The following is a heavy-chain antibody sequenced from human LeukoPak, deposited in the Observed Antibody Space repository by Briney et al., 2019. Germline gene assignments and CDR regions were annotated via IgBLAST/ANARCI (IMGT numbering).Heavy chain of an antibody. CDR2: IHYTGST. J-gene: IGHJ4*02. V-gene: IGHV4-39*07. D-gene: IGHD6-19*01. CDR1: GGSVSSNNYY. CDR3: ARASTSGPSPFLDS. Sequence: SETLSLTCTVSGGSVSSNNYYWGWIRQPPGKGLEWIGSIHYTGSTYYNPSLRSRVTISGDTSKKQFSLELSSMTAADTAVYYCARASTSGPSPFLDSWGQGTLITVSS.